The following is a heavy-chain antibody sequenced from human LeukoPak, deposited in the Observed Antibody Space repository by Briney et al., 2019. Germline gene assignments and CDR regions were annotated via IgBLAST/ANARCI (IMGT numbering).Heavy chain of an antibody. CDR1: GYTFTGYC. D-gene: IGHD1-26*01. CDR2: INPKSGGT. CDR3: ARGIDSGSPPLGTFEI. J-gene: IGHJ3*02. Sequence: ASVKVSCKASGYTFTGYCIHWVRQAPGQGPEWMGWINPKSGGTNYAQKLQGRVTMTTDTSTSTAYMELRSLRSDDTAIYYCARGIDSGSPPLGTFEIWGQGTMVTVSS. V-gene: IGHV1-2*02.